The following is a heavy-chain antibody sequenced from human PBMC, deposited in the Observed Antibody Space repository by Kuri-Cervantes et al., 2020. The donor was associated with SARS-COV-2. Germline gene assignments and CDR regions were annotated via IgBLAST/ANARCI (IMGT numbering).Heavy chain of an antibody. D-gene: IGHD4-17*01. CDR3: ARDLYGDYVGAFDI. V-gene: IGHV7-4-1*02. CDR1: GYTFTSYA. J-gene: IGHJ3*02. Sequence: ASVKVSCKASGYTFTSYAMNWVRQAPGQGLEWMGWINTNTWNPTYAQGLTGRFVFSLDTSVSTAYLQISSLKAEDTAVYYCARDLYGDYVGAFDIWGQGTMVTVSS. CDR2: INTNTWNP.